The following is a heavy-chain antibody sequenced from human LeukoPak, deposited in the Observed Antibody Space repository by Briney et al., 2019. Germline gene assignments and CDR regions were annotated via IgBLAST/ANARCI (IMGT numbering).Heavy chain of an antibody. D-gene: IGHD4-17*01. Sequence: GRSLRLSCAAPGFTFSSYAMHWVRQAPGKGLEWVAVISYDGSNKYYADSVKGRFTISRDNSKNTLYLQMNSLRAEDTAVYYCARGLTVTSRRSYYYYGMDVWGQGTTVTVSS. CDR3: ARGLTVTSRRSYYYYGMDV. CDR2: ISYDGSNK. CDR1: GFTFSSYA. V-gene: IGHV3-30-3*01. J-gene: IGHJ6*02.